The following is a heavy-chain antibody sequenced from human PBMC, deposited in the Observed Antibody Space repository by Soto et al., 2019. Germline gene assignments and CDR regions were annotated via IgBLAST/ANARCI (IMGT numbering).Heavy chain of an antibody. J-gene: IGHJ3*02. CDR2: IYHSGNT. D-gene: IGHD6-6*01. Sequence: TLSLTCSVSVGSISTAGYYWSWILQLPGKDLEWIGYIYHSGNTYYNSSLKSRLTISVDTSKNQFSLKLTSVPAADTAVYYCARVGISSSDAFDIWGQGTMVTVSS. CDR1: VGSISTAGYY. CDR3: ARVGISSSDAFDI. V-gene: IGHV4-31*03.